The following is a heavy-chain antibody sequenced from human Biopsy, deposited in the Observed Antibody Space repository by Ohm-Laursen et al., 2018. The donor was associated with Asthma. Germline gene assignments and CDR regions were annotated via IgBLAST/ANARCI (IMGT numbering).Heavy chain of an antibody. Sequence: TLSLTCTVSGASIKPDDHYWSWLRRPPGKGLEWFGFIHYSGSTSYNPSLKGGVTISVDTSKNQFSLKLSSVTAADTAVYYCARASVAASSNWFDPWGQGTLVTVSS. CDR1: GASIKPDDHY. CDR3: ARASVAASSNWFDP. D-gene: IGHD6-19*01. J-gene: IGHJ5*02. CDR2: IHYSGST. V-gene: IGHV4-30-4*01.